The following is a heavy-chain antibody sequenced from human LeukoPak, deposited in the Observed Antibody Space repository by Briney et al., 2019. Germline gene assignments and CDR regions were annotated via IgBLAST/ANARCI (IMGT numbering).Heavy chain of an antibody. V-gene: IGHV3-23*01. D-gene: IGHD6-13*01. CDR2: ISGSGGST. J-gene: IGHJ6*02. CDR3: AREDSSSWNYYYGMDV. Sequence: GGSLRLSCAASGFTFSSYAMSWVRQAPGKGLEWVSAISGSGGSTSYADSVKGRFTISRDNAKNTLYLQMNSLRAEDTAVYYCAREDSSSWNYYYGMDVWGQGTTVTVSS. CDR1: GFTFSSYA.